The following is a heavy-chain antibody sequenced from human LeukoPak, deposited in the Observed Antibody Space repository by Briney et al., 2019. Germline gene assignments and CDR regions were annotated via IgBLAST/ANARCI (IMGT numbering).Heavy chain of an antibody. V-gene: IGHV1-24*01. CDR3: ATDRGEAAFDI. CDR2: FDPEDGET. Sequence: ASVKVSCKVSGYTLTELSMHWVRQAPGKGLEWMGGFDPEDGETIYAQKFQGRVTMTEGTSTDTAYMELSSLRSEDTAVYYCATDRGEAAFDIWGQGTMVTVSS. J-gene: IGHJ3*02. CDR1: GYTLTELS.